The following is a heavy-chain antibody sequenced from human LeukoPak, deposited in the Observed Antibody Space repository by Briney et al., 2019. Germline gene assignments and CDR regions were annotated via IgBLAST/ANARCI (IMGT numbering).Heavy chain of an antibody. Sequence: GGSLRLSCAASGFTFSSYSMNWVRQAPGKGLGWVSSISSSSYIYYADSVKGRFTISRDNAKNSLYLQMNSLRAEDTAVYYCARGGLFKYFFDYWGQGTPVTVSS. CDR2: ISSSSYI. D-gene: IGHD2-15*01. J-gene: IGHJ4*02. CDR1: GFTFSSYS. V-gene: IGHV3-21*01. CDR3: ARGGLFKYFFDY.